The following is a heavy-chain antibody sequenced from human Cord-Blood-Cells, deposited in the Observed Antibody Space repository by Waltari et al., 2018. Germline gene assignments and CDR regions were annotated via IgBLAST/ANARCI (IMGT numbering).Heavy chain of an antibody. V-gene: IGHV1-69*12. Sequence: QVQLVQSGAEVKKPGSSVKVSCKASGGTFSSYAISWVRQAPGQGLEWMGGIIPSSGIANYAQKFQGRVTITADEATSTAYMELSSLRSEDTAVYYCARETRYYYYMDVWGKGTTVTVSS. CDR1: GGTFSSYA. J-gene: IGHJ6*03. CDR3: ARETRYYYYMDV. CDR2: IIPSSGIA.